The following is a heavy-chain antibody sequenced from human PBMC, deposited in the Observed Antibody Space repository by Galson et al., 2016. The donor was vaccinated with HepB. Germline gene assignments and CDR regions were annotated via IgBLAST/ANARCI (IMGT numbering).Heavy chain of an antibody. CDR1: GDSVTGRNW. J-gene: IGHJ3*02. CDR2: TSHSGST. Sequence: SETLSLTCAVSGDSVTGRNWWAWVRQAPGRGLEWIGETSHSGSTNFNPSLKSRVTISIDKSQNQFSLKLSSVTAADTAVYYCARGGFDWLFHDALDIWGQGTMVTVSS. V-gene: IGHV4-4*02. D-gene: IGHD3-9*01. CDR3: ARGGFDWLFHDALDI.